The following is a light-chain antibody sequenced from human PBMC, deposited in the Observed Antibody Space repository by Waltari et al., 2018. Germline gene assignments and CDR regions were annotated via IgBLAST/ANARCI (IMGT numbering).Light chain of an antibody. CDR3: QSPSSSGSYHWL. Sequence: SYELTQPPSVAVSPGQTVRITCSGGTLSKEYAYWYQQKPGQAPILLIYKDTKRPSGIPKRFSGSTSGTTVTLTITGVQAEDEAAYYCQSPSSSGSYHWLFGGGTKLTVL. V-gene: IGLV3-25*03. CDR2: KDT. CDR1: TLSKEY. J-gene: IGLJ3*02.